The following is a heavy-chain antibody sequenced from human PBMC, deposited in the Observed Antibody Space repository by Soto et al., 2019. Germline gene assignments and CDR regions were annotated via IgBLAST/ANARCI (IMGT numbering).Heavy chain of an antibody. CDR1: GFTFSSYA. V-gene: IGHV3-23*01. J-gene: IGHJ6*02. CDR3: AKDYGDRTGLYYYGMDV. Sequence: PGGSLRLSCAASGFTFSSYAMSWVRQAPGKGLEWVSAISGSGGSTYYADSVKGRFTISRDNSKNTLYLQMNSLRAEDTAVYYCAKDYGDRTGLYYYGMDVWGQGTTVTVSS. D-gene: IGHD4-17*01. CDR2: ISGSGGST.